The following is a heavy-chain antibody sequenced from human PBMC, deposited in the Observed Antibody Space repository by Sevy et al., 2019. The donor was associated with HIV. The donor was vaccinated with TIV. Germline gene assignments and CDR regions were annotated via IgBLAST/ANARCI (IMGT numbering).Heavy chain of an antibody. CDR2: ISGSGGST. D-gene: IGHD2-2*01. CDR1: AFTFNNYA. J-gene: IGHJ6*02. Sequence: GGSLRLSCAASAFTFNNYAMSWVRQAPGKGLEWVSTISGSGGSTYYADSVKGRFTISRDNSKNTLSLQMNSLRTEDTAVYHCAKSALVPVSIDYYYYGMDVWGQGTTVTVSS. CDR3: AKSALVPVSIDYYYYGMDV. V-gene: IGHV3-23*01.